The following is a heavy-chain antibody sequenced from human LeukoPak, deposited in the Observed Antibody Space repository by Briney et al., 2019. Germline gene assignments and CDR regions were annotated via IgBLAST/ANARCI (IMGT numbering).Heavy chain of an antibody. Sequence: TSSGYYWGWIRQPPGKGLEWVSGISGSGGSTYYADSVKGRFTISRDNSKNTLYLQMNSLRAEDTAVYYCAKEGFHYWGQGTLVTVSS. V-gene: IGHV3-23*01. CDR1: TSSGYY. CDR3: AKEGFHY. J-gene: IGHJ4*02. CDR2: ISGSGGST.